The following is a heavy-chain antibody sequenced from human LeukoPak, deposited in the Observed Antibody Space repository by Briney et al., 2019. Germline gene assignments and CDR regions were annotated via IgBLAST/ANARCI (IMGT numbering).Heavy chain of an antibody. CDR1: GGSISSYY. V-gene: IGHV4-59*01. Sequence: SETLSLTCTVSGGSISSYYWSWFRQPPGKGLEWIGYIYYSGSTNYNPSLKSRVTISVDTSKNQFSLKLSSVTAADTAVYYCARVGAAGDAFDYWGQGTLVTVSS. CDR3: ARVGAAGDAFDY. D-gene: IGHD6-13*01. CDR2: IYYSGST. J-gene: IGHJ4*02.